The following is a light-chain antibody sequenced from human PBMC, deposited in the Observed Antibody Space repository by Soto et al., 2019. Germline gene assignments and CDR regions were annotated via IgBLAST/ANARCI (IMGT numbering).Light chain of an antibody. CDR1: QSISSW. CDR2: KAS. J-gene: IGKJ2*01. V-gene: IGKV1-5*03. CDR3: QQYNSYSYT. Sequence: DIQMTQSPSTLSASVRDRVTITCRASQSISSWLAWYQQKPGKAPKLLIYKASSLESGVPSRFSGSGSGTEFTLTISRLQPDDFATYYCQQYNSYSYTFGQVTKLEIK.